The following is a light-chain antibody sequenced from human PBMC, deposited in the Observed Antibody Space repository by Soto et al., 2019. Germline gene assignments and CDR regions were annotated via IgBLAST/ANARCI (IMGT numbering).Light chain of an antibody. Sequence: EIVMTQSPATLSVSPGERATLSCRASQSVSSNLAWYQQKPGQAPRLLIYGASTRATGIPARFSGSGSGTEFTLTISSLQSEDFAAYYCQQYNNWPPNTLGQGTKVDIK. CDR1: QSVSSN. CDR2: GAS. V-gene: IGKV3-15*01. J-gene: IGKJ1*01. CDR3: QQYNNWPPNT.